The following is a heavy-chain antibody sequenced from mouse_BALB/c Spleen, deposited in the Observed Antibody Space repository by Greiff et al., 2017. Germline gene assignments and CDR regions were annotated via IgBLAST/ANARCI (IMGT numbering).Heavy chain of an antibody. J-gene: IGHJ4*01. Sequence: EVQLQQSGPELVKPGASVKIPCKASGYTFTDYNMYWVNQSHGKSIEWIGDINPNNGGTIYNQKFKGKTTLTVDKSSSTAYMELRILTSEDTAVYYCARYMITWAMDYWGQGTSVTVSS. V-gene: IGHV1-18*01. CDR2: INPNNGGT. D-gene: IGHD2-4*01. CDR3: ARYMITWAMDY. CDR1: GYTFTDYN.